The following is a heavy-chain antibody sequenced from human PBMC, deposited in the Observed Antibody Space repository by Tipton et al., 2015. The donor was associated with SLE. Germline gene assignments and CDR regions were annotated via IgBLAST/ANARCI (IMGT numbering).Heavy chain of an antibody. V-gene: IGHV1-18*01. Sequence: QLVQSGPEVKKPGASVKVSCKASGYTFTSYGISWVRQAPGQGLEWMGWISAYNGNTNYAQKFQGRVTITADESTSTAYMELSSLRSEDTAVYYCARSSRHCSGGSCSLYYYYGMDVWGQGTTVTVSS. D-gene: IGHD2-15*01. J-gene: IGHJ6*02. CDR1: GYTFTSYG. CDR3: ARSSRHCSGGSCSLYYYYGMDV. CDR2: ISAYNGNT.